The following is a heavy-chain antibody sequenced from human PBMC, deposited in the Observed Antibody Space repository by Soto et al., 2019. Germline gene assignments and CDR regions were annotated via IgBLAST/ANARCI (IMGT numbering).Heavy chain of an antibody. CDR2: IYYSGGT. CDR3: ARHVQPAVTTKNWYFDL. CDR1: GGSISSSSYY. Sequence: SETLSLTCTVSGGSISSSSYYWGWIRQPPGKGLEWIGGIYYSGGTYYNPSLKSRVTISVDTSKNQFSLKLSSVTAADTAVYYCARHVQPAVTTKNWYFDLWGRGTLVTVSS. D-gene: IGHD4-17*01. V-gene: IGHV4-39*01. J-gene: IGHJ2*01.